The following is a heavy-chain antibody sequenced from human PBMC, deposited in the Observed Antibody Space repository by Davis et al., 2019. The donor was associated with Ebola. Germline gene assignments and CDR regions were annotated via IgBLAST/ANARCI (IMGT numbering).Heavy chain of an antibody. CDR3: ARGGITMMVVPRDYYYGLDA. Sequence: SETLSLTCTVSGGSISSYYWSWIRQPPGKGLEWIGYIYYSGSTNYNPSLKSRVTISVDTSKNQFSLKLSSVTAADTAVYYCARGGITMMVVPRDYYYGLDAWGQGTTVTVSS. J-gene: IGHJ6*02. V-gene: IGHV4-59*08. CDR2: IYYSGST. CDR1: GGSISSYY. D-gene: IGHD3-22*01.